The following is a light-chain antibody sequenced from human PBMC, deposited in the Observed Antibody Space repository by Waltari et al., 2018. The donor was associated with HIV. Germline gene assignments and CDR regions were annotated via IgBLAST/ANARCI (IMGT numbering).Light chain of an antibody. J-gene: IGKJ1*01. CDR2: GAS. CDR1: QSIDRRS. V-gene: IGKV3-20*01. CDR3: QQYGTPPRT. Sequence: EIVLTQSPGTLSLSPGEGGTLSCRASQSIDRRSLAWYQQRPGQAPRLLISGASNRATGIPDRFSGSGSGTSFTLTISRLEPEDFAVYFCQQYGTPPRTFGQGTRVEIK.